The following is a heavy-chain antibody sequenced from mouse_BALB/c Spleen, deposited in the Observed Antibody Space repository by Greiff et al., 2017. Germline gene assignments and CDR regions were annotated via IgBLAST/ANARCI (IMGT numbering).Heavy chain of an antibody. J-gene: IGHJ2*01. CDR2: IWAGGST. D-gene: IGHD1-1*01. CDR1: GFSLTSYG. Sequence: VQGVESGPGLVAPSQSLSITCPVSGFSLTSYGVHWVRQPPGKGLEWLGVIWAGGSTNYNSALMSRLSISKDNSKSQVFLKMNSLQTDDTAMYYCARGAYYGVDYWGQGTTLTVSS. CDR3: ARGAYYGVDY. V-gene: IGHV2-9*02.